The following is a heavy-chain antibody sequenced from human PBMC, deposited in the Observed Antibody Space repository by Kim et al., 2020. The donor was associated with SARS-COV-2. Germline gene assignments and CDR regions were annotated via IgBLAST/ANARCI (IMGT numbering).Heavy chain of an antibody. CDR1: GGSISSGSYY. D-gene: IGHD1-20*01. J-gene: IGHJ4*02. CDR3: ARGVTGRAYDY. Sequence: SETLSLTCTVSGGSISSGSYYWSWIRQPAGKGLEWIGRIYTSGSTNYNPSLKSRVTISVDTSKNQFSLKLSSVTVADTAVYYCARGVTGRAYDYWGQGTLVTVSS. CDR2: IYTSGST. V-gene: IGHV4-61*02.